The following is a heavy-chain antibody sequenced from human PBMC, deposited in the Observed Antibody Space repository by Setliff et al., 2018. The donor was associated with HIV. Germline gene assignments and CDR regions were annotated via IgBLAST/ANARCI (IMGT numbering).Heavy chain of an antibody. CDR2: ISGSGDTT. D-gene: IGHD3-22*01. CDR3: AKASRSSGYYYDC. J-gene: IGHJ4*02. Sequence: GGSLRLSCVASGFTFSSYAMSWVRQAPGKGLEWVSGISGSGDTTYYADSVKGRLAIPRDNSKNTLYLQMNSLRAEDTAIYYCAKASRSSGYYYDCWGQGTLVTVSS. V-gene: IGHV3-23*01. CDR1: GFTFSSYA.